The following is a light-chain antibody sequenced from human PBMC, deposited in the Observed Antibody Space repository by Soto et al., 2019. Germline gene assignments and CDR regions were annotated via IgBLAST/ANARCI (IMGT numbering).Light chain of an antibody. CDR3: QQYNNWPPDRT. CDR1: QMVGIT. V-gene: IGKV3-15*01. J-gene: IGKJ1*01. Sequence: EIVMTQSPATLSVSPGERATLSCRASQMVGITLACYQQNPGQAPRLLIYGASTRATGIPARFSGSGSGTEFTLTISSLQSEDFAIYFCQQYNNWPPDRTFGQGTKVEIK. CDR2: GAS.